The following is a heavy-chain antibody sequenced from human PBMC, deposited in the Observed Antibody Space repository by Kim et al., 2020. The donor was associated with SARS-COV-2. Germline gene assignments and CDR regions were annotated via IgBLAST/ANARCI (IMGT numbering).Heavy chain of an antibody. V-gene: IGHV1-18*01. CDR2: ISAYSGNI. CDR1: GYTFSNYH. D-gene: IGHD6-19*01. J-gene: IGHJ5*02. CDR3: ARMDMGSSGWYWNNWCDP. Sequence: ASVKVSCKASGYTFSNYHISWVRQAPGQGLEWMGWISAYSGNIIYAQKFQGRATMTTDTSTSTAYMELRSLRSDDTAVYYCARMDMGSSGWYWNNWCDPWGQGTLVTVSS.